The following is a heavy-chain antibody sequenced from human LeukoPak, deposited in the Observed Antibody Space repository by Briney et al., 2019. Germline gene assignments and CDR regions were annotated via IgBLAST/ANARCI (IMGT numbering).Heavy chain of an antibody. V-gene: IGHV4-34*01. Sequence: PSETLSLTCAVYGGSFSGYYWSWIRQPPGKGLEWIGEINHSGSTNYNPSLKSRVTISVDTSKNQFSLKLSSVTAADTAVYYCARIEVWFEKRRKNWFDPWGQGTLVTVSS. CDR3: ARIEVWFEKRRKNWFDP. CDR2: INHSGST. CDR1: GGSFSGYY. J-gene: IGHJ5*02. D-gene: IGHD3-10*01.